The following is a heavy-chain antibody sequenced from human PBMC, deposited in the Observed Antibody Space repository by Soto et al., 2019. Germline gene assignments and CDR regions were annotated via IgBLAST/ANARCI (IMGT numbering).Heavy chain of an antibody. CDR2: ISGSDGST. D-gene: IGHD3-3*01. Sequence: GGSLRLSCAASGFTFSSYAMSWVCQAPGKGLEWVSSISGSDGSTYYADSVKGRFSISRDKSKNTLYLQMNSLRAEDTAIYYCAKLDFWNSYYGLDVWGQGTTVTVSS. CDR1: GFTFSSYA. V-gene: IGHV3-23*01. J-gene: IGHJ6*02. CDR3: AKLDFWNSYYGLDV.